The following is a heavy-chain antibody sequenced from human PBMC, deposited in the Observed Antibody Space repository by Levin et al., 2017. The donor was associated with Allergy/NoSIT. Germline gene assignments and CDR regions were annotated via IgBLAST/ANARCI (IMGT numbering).Heavy chain of an antibody. CDR3: ATRSVAAAK. CDR2: MYSGGST. CDR1: GFTVGNNH. Sequence: GESLKISCASSGFTVGNNHMNWVRQAPGKGLEWVSLMYSGGSTRYADSVKGRFTISRDSSKNTLYLQMDSLRADDTAVYYCATRSVAAAKWGRGTPVTVSS. V-gene: IGHV3-66*01. J-gene: IGHJ4*02. D-gene: IGHD6-19*01.